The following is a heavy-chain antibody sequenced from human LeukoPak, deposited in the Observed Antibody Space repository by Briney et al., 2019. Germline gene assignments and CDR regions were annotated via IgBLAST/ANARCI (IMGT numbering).Heavy chain of an antibody. CDR1: GVTFRNYG. CDR2: ISSDGIDK. J-gene: IGHJ4*02. V-gene: IGHV3-30*03. D-gene: IGHD5-12*01. Sequence: GGSLRLSCSVSGVTFRNYGMHWVRQAPGKGLEWVALISSDGIDKLYGASVKGRFTISRDDSESTLYLQMNSLTAEDTAVYYCTTKVMRGNLGDDYDDWGQGTLVTVSS. CDR3: TTKVMRGNLGDDYDD.